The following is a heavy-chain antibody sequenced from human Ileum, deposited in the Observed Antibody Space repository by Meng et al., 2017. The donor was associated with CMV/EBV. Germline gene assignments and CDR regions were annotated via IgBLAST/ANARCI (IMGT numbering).Heavy chain of an antibody. CDR3: ARDLRGPRDY. CDR2: TNTDGSRL. J-gene: IGHJ4*02. CDR1: GFSFSDYW. D-gene: IGHD5/OR15-5a*01. V-gene: IGHV3-74*01. Sequence: LSCAGSGFSFSDYWVHWVHQAPGKGLEWVSRTNTDGSRLDYAESVKGRFTISRDNAKNTLWLQMNTLRAEDTAMYYCARDLRGPRDYWGQGTLVTVSS.